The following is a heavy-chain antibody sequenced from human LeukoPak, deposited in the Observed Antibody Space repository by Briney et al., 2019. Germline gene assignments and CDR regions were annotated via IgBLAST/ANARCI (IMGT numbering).Heavy chain of an antibody. CDR3: ARDRYDSSGYYCISDY. J-gene: IGHJ4*02. V-gene: IGHV3-21*01. D-gene: IGHD3-22*01. CDR2: ITSGVGYI. Sequence: PGGSLRLSCAASGFTFSSYGMSWVRRAPGKGLEWVSSITSGVGYIYYADSLKGRFTISRDNAKNSLYLQLNSLRVEDTAVYYCARDRYDSSGYYCISDYWGQGTLVTVSS. CDR1: GFTFSSYG.